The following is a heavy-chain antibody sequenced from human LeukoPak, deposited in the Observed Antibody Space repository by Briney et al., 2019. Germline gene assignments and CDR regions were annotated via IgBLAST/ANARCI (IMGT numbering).Heavy chain of an antibody. V-gene: IGHV5-51*01. D-gene: IGHD3-10*01. CDR3: ARHPDNYYGSGYYYYGMDV. CDR1: GYSFTSYW. CDR2: IYPGDSDT. J-gene: IGHJ6*02. Sequence: GESLKISCKGSGYSFTSYWIGWVRQTPGKGLEWMGIIYPGDSDTRYSPSFQGQVTISADKSISTAYLQWSSLKASDTAMYYCARHPDNYYGSGYYYYGMDVWGQGTTVTVSS.